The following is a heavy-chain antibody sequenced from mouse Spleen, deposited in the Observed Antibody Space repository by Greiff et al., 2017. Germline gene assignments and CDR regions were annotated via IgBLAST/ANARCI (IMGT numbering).Heavy chain of an antibody. CDR2: IYPSDSES. CDR1: GYTFTSYW. V-gene: IGHV1-61*01. J-gene: IGHJ2*01. D-gene: IGHD4-1*01. CDR3: ARSLNWAFDY. Sequence: QVQLQQPGAELVRPGSSVKLSCKASGYTFTSYWMDWVKQRPGQGLEWIGNIYPSDSESHYNQKFKDKATLTVDKSSSTAYMQLKSLTSEDSAVYYCARSLNWAFDYWGQGTTLTVSS.